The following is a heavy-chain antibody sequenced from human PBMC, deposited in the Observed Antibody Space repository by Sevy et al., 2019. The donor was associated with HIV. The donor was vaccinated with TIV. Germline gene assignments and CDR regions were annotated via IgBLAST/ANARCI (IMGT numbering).Heavy chain of an antibody. J-gene: IGHJ4*02. CDR3: ARGGSSHDY. D-gene: IGHD2-15*01. CDR2: IYYSGST. Sequence: SETLSLTCTVSGGSISSYYWNWIRQPPGKGLEWIGYIYYSGSTNYNPSLKSRVTISVDTSKKQFSLKLNSVTAADTAIYYCARGGSSHDYWGQGTLVTVSS. CDR1: GGSISSYY. V-gene: IGHV4-59*01.